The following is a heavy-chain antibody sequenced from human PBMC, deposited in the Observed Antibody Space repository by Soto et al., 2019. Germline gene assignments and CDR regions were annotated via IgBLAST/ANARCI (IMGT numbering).Heavy chain of an antibody. D-gene: IGHD2-21*02. CDR2: ISSSSSTI. CDR3: ARVKKGWAYCGGDCYSGDAFDI. Sequence: WGSLRLSCAASGFTFISYSINYFRHSPFKWLEWVSYISSSSSTIYYADSVKGRFTISRDNAKNSSYRQMNSLREEDTAVYYCARVKKGWAYCGGDCYSGDAFDIWGQGTMVTVS. V-gene: IGHV3-48*02. J-gene: IGHJ3*02. CDR1: GFTFISYS.